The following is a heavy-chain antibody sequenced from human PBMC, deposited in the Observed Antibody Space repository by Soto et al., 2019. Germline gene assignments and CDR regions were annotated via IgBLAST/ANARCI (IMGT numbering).Heavy chain of an antibody. V-gene: IGHV4-31*03. CDR3: ASITIFGVVII. CDR1: GGSLSSGGYF. Sequence: TLSPPRPVSGGSLSSGGYFLGWIRQHPGKGLEWIGYIYYSGSTYYNPSLKSRVTISVDTSKNQFSLRLSSVTAADTAVYYCASITIFGVVIIWGQGTLVTVSS. D-gene: IGHD3-3*01. CDR2: IYYSGST. J-gene: IGHJ4*02.